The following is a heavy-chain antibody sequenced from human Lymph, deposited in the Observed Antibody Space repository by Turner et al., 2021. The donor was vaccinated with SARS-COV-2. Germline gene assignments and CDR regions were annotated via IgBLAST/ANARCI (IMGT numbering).Heavy chain of an antibody. CDR1: GFTFSTDS. Sequence: EVQLVESGGGLVKPGGSLRLYGAASGFTFSTDSMNWVRQAPGKGLECISSISSSSSYIYDADSVKGRFTISRDDAKHSLYLQMNSLRAEDTAVYYCARDIPTTADYFVYWGQGPLVTVSS. V-gene: IGHV3-21*01. D-gene: IGHD4-17*01. CDR2: ISSSSSYI. CDR3: ARDIPTTADYFVY. J-gene: IGHJ4*02.